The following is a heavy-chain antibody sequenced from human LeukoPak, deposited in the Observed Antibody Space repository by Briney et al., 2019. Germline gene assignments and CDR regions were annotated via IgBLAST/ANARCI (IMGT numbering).Heavy chain of an antibody. D-gene: IGHD1-14*01. CDR1: GYIFDDYD. J-gene: IGHJ4*02. CDR2: MNPYSGGT. Sequence: ASVKVPCKTSGYIFDDYDINWVRQATGQGLEWMGWMNPYSGGTGYAQNFQGRVTMTRDTSISTAYMELSSLTSEDTAVYYCARFHRHQLPKSDYWGQGTLVTVSS. CDR3: ARFHRHQLPKSDY. V-gene: IGHV1-8*01.